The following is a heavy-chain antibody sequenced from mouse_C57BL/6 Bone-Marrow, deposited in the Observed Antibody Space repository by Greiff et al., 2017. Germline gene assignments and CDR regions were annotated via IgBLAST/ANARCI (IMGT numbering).Heavy chain of an antibody. CDR2: ISSGGSYT. CDR1: GFTFSSYG. Sequence: EVKLVESGGDLVKPGGSLKLSCAASGFTFSSYGLSWVRQTPDKRLEWVATISSGGSYTYYPDRVKGRLTISRDNAKNTLYLQLSSLKSADKAMYYCARLGYGSEAVDYWGQGTSVTVSS. CDR3: ARLGYGSEAVDY. V-gene: IGHV5-6*01. D-gene: IGHD1-1*01. J-gene: IGHJ4*01.